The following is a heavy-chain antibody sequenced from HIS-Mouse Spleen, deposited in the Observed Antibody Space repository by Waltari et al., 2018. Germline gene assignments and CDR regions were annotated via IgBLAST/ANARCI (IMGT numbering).Heavy chain of an antibody. Sequence: QLQLQESGPGLVKPSETLSLTCTVSGGSISSSSYYWGWIRQPPGKGLEWIGGIYYSGGTYYNPSHKSRVTISVDTSKNQFSLKLSSVTAADTAVYYCAREIPYSSSWYDWYFDLWGRGTLVTVSS. D-gene: IGHD6-13*01. V-gene: IGHV4-39*07. CDR2: IYYSGGT. CDR3: AREIPYSSSWYDWYFDL. J-gene: IGHJ2*01. CDR1: GGSISSSSYY.